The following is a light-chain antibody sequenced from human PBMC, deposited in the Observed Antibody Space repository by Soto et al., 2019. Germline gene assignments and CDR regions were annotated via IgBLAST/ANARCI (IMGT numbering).Light chain of an antibody. CDR1: QSVRSSY. Sequence: EIVLTQSPGTLSLSPGERATLSCRASQSVRSSYLAWYQHKPGQAPRLLIYGASSRATGIPDRFSGSGSGTDVTLTISRLGPEDLAVYYCQQYGSSPGTFGQGTKVEIK. CDR2: GAS. J-gene: IGKJ1*01. V-gene: IGKV3-20*01. CDR3: QQYGSSPGT.